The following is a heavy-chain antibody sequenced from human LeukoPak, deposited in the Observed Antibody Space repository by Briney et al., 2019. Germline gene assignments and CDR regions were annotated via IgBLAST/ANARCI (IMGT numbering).Heavy chain of an antibody. D-gene: IGHD3-10*01. CDR2: IYYSGST. CDR1: GGSISRSSTY. CDR3: AREVPIVRGLRWDY. V-gene: IGHV4-39*07. Sequence: KASETLSLTCTVSGGSISRSSTYWGWLRQPPGKGLEWIGSIYYSGSTYHSPSLKSRVTISVDTSKNQFSLKLSSVTAAATAVYYCAREVPIVRGLRWDYWGQGTLVTVSS. J-gene: IGHJ4*02.